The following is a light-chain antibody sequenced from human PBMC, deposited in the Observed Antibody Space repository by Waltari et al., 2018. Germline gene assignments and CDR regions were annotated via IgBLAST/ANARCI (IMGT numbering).Light chain of an antibody. Sequence: QSALTQPASVSGSPGQSITISCTGSSSDVGGYNYVSWYQKHPGKAPKLMIYDVSHRPSVVSKRFSGSKSGNTASLTISGLQAEDEADYYCSSYTGSSTLVFGGGTKLTVL. CDR3: SSYTGSSTLV. J-gene: IGLJ2*01. CDR1: SSDVGGYNY. CDR2: DVS. V-gene: IGLV2-14*03.